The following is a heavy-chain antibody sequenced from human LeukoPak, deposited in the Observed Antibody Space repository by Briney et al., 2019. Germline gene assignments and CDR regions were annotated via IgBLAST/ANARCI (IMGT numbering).Heavy chain of an antibody. CDR1: GYSFTSYW. CDR2: IYPGDSDT. V-gene: IGHV5-51*01. D-gene: IGHD3-22*01. Sequence: GESLKISCKGSGYSFTSYWIGWVRQMPGKGLEWMGIIYPGDSDTRYSPSFQGQVTISADKSISTAYLQWSSLKASGTAMYYCARGLQSYDSSGYYHYWGQGTLVTVSS. J-gene: IGHJ4*02. CDR3: ARGLQSYDSSGYYHY.